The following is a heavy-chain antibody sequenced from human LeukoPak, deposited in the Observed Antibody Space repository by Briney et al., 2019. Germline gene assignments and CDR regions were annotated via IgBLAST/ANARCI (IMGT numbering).Heavy chain of an antibody. Sequence: PSETLSLTYTVSGGSPSSDYWSWIRQSPGKGLEWVGYVYNSGDTGKNPSLKSRVTILLDTSKNQCSLKLTSVSAADTAVYYCARLKLGAYFDLWGRGTLVTVSS. V-gene: IGHV4-59*08. CDR2: VYNSGDT. CDR1: GGSPSSDY. CDR3: ARLKLGAYFDL. J-gene: IGHJ2*01. D-gene: IGHD3-16*01.